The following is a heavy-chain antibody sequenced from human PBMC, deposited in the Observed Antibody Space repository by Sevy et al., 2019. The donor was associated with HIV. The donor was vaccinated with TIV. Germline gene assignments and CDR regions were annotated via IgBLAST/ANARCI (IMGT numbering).Heavy chain of an antibody. V-gene: IGHV3-23*01. J-gene: IGHJ4*02. CDR1: GFSYTMYA. CDR2: IGGSGGRT. CDR3: ANDRGNSNPGYFDY. D-gene: IGHD1-7*01. Sequence: GGSLRLSCTASGFSYTMYAMNWVRHAPGKGLEWVSGIGGSGGRTDYAGSVRGRFTISRDNSKSTVYLQMNSLRVEDTALYYCANDRGNSNPGYFDYWGQGTLVTVSS.